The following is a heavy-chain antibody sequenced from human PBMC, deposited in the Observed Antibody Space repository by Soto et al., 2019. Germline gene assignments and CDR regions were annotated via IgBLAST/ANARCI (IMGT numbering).Heavy chain of an antibody. Sequence: GESLKISCNGSGYSFTIYWIGLVLQMSGKGLEWMWIIYPGDSDTRYSPSFQGQVTISADRSISTAYLQWSSLKASDTAMYYCARQVGYCSSTSCYTSSGMDVCGQGTTVTFSS. J-gene: IGHJ6*02. CDR2: IYPGDSDT. CDR1: GYSFTIYW. D-gene: IGHD2-2*02. V-gene: IGHV5-51*01. CDR3: ARQVGYCSSTSCYTSSGMDV.